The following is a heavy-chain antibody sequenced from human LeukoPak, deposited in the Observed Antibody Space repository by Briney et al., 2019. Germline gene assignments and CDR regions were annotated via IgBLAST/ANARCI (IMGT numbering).Heavy chain of an antibody. Sequence: ASVKVSCKASGYTFTSYAMNWVRQAPGQGLEWMGWINTNTGNPTYAQGFTGRFVFSLDTSVSTAYLQISSLKAEDTAVYYCARAFMVRGALYYYYGMDVGGQGPPVTV. CDR3: ARAFMVRGALYYYYGMDV. D-gene: IGHD3-10*01. V-gene: IGHV7-4-1*02. J-gene: IGHJ6*02. CDR1: GYTFTSYA. CDR2: INTNTGNP.